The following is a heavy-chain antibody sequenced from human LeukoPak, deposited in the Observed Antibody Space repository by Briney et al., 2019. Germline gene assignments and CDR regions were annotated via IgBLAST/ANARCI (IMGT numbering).Heavy chain of an antibody. J-gene: IGHJ4*02. CDR1: GFTFSNYA. CDR2: ITGSDGNT. CDR3: AQWGDFDVLTGYYVPDF. Sequence: GGSLRLSCAASGFTFSNYAMSWVRQAPGKGLEWVSAITGSDGNTYYADPMKGRFTISRDNSKNTLSLQMNSLRAEDTAVYYCAQWGDFDVLTGYYVPDFWGQGTLVTVSS. V-gene: IGHV3-23*01. D-gene: IGHD3-9*01.